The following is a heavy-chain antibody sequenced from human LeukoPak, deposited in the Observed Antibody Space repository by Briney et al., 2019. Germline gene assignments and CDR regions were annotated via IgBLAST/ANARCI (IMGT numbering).Heavy chain of an antibody. CDR1: VYTLTELS. J-gene: IGHJ4*02. D-gene: IGHD4-17*01. CDR2: FDPEDGET. V-gene: IGHV1-24*01. CDR3: ATPSSSTVTTAPFDY. Sequence: ASVKVSCKVSVYTLTELSMHWVRQAPGKGLEWMGGFDPEDGETIYAQKFQGRVTMTEDTSTDTAYMELSSLRSEDTAVYYCATPSSSTVTTAPFDYWGQGTLVTVSS.